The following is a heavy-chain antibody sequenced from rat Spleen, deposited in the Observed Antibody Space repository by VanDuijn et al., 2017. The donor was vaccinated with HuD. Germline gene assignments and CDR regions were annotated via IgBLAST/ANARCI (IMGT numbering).Heavy chain of an antibody. V-gene: IGHV5S14*01. Sequence: EVQLVESGGGLVQPGRSLKLSCAASGFTFSNYGMAWVRQTPTKGLEWVASISTGGGNTYYRDSVKGRFTISLDNAKNTQYLQMDSLRSEDTANYYCARAGRDSCVHWCLYFWSPRTMVTVSS. CDR1: GFTFSNYG. J-gene: IGHJ1*01. D-gene: IGHD1-1*01. CDR2: ISTGGGNT. CDR3: ARAGRDSCVHWCLYF.